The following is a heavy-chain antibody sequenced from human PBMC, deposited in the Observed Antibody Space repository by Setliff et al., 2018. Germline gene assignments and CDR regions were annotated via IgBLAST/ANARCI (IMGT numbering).Heavy chain of an antibody. CDR2: IYAGDSDT. CDR3: ARLGSSSWYNDVFDF. V-gene: IGHV5-51*01. Sequence: GESLKLSCKGSGYTFSNYWVGWVRQMPGKGLEWMGVIYAGDSDTRYSPSFQGQVTFSADKSISTAYLQWSTLMASDTAMYYCARLGSSSWYNDVFDFWGPGTMVTVSS. D-gene: IGHD6-13*01. CDR1: GYTFSNYW. J-gene: IGHJ3*01.